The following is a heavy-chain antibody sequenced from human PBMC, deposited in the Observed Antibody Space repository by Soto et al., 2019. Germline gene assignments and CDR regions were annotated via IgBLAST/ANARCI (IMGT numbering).Heavy chain of an antibody. V-gene: IGHV1-18*01. Sequence: QVQLVQSGAEVKQPGASVKVSCKASGYTFTNYGFTWVRQAPGQGLEWLGWISTYNGNTKYAQKVQGRLTMTTDTSTSTANMELTSLRSDDTALYYCARTTVTASYYYVDVWGKGSTVTASS. CDR2: ISTYNGNT. CDR3: ARTTVTASYYYVDV. J-gene: IGHJ6*03. CDR1: GYTFTNYG. D-gene: IGHD4-17*01.